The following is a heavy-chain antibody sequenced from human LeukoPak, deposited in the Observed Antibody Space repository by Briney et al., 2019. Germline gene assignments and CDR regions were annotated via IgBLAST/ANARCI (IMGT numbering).Heavy chain of an antibody. CDR3: ARDVSGIYGLLNY. CDR2: ISSSSSTI. CDR1: GFTFSSYD. V-gene: IGHV3-48*01. D-gene: IGHD1-26*01. Sequence: GGSLRLSCAASGFTFSSYDMNWVRQGPGKGLEWVPYISSSSSTIYYADSVKGRFIISRDNAKNSLYLQMNSLRAEDTAVYYCARDVSGIYGLLNYWGQGTLVTVSS. J-gene: IGHJ4*02.